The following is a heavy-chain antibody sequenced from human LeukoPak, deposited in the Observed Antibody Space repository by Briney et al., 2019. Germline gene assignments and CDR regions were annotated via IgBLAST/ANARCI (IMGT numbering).Heavy chain of an antibody. J-gene: IGHJ4*02. Sequence: ASVKVSCKASGYSFTSHYMHWVRQAPGQGLEWLGLINPSGSSTLYAQKFQGRVTMTRDMSTTTDYMELSSLRSEDTAVYYCARAVQATTGGLFDYWGQGTLVTVSS. CDR3: ARAVQATTGGLFDY. CDR2: INPSGSST. V-gene: IGHV1-46*01. D-gene: IGHD4-17*01. CDR1: GYSFTSHY.